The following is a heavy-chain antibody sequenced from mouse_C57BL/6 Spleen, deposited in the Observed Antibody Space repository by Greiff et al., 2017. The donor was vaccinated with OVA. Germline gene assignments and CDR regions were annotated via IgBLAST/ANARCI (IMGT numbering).Heavy chain of an antibody. CDR2: INPNNGGT. V-gene: IGHV1-26*01. J-gene: IGHJ2*01. CDR3: ARAVDSNYWSSFDY. CDR1: GYTFTDYY. Sequence: VQLQQSGPELVKPGASVKISCKASGYTFTDYYMNWVKQSHGKSLEWIGDINPNNGGTSYNQKFKGKATLTVDKSSSTAYMELRSLTSEDSAVYYCARAVDSNYWSSFDYWGQGTTLTVSS. D-gene: IGHD2-5*01.